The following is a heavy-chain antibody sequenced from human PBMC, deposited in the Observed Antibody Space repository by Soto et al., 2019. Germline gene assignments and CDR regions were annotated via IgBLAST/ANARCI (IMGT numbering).Heavy chain of an antibody. Sequence: EVQLVESGGGLVKPGGSLRLSCAASGFTFSSYSMNWVRQAPGKGLEWVSSISSSSSYIYYADSVKGRFTISRDNAKNSLYLQMNSLRAEDTAVYYCARDVRRWLQSAPLNYWGQGTLVTVSS. CDR1: GFTFSSYS. CDR2: ISSSSSYI. V-gene: IGHV3-21*01. D-gene: IGHD3-10*02. J-gene: IGHJ4*02. CDR3: ARDVRRWLQSAPLNY.